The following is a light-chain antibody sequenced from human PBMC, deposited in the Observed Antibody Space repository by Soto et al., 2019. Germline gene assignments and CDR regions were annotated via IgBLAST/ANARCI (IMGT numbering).Light chain of an antibody. V-gene: IGKV3-20*01. CDR1: QSVSSNN. CDR2: GAF. Sequence: EIVLTQSPGTLSLSPVEGATLSCRASQSVSSNNLAWYQQKPGRAPRLLIYGAFNRASDIPHRFSGSGSGTDFTLTISRLEPEDFAVYYCHQFGSSPPYTFGQGTRLEIK. CDR3: HQFGSSPPYT. J-gene: IGKJ2*01.